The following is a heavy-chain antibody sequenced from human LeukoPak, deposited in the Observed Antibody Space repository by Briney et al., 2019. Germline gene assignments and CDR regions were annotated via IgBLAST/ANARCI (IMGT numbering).Heavy chain of an antibody. Sequence: SETLSLTCTVSGGSISSYYWSWIRQPPGKGLEWIGYIYYSGSTNYNPSLKGRVTISVDTSKNQFSLKLSPVTAADTAVYYCARWGSSGWYFQHWGQGTLVTVSS. CDR1: GGSISSYY. V-gene: IGHV4-59*01. CDR2: IYYSGST. J-gene: IGHJ1*01. CDR3: ARWGSSGWYFQH. D-gene: IGHD6-19*01.